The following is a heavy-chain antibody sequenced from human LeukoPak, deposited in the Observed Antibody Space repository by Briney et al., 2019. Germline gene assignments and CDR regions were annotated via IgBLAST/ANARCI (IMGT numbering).Heavy chain of an antibody. J-gene: IGHJ4*02. CDR2: TNPYSGDT. D-gene: IGHD6-13*01. CDR1: GYTFTGDH. V-gene: IGHV1-2*06. Sequence: ASVKVSCKASGYTFTGDHIHWVRQAPGQGLEWMGRTNPYSGDTNFAQKFQGRVTMTRDTSITTAYMDLSSLTPDDTAVYFCARDQGSLTRSWYTGYWGQGTQVTVSS. CDR3: ARDQGSLTRSWYTGY.